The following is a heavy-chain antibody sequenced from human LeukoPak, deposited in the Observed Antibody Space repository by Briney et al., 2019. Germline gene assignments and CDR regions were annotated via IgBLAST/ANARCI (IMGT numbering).Heavy chain of an antibody. V-gene: IGHV4-34*01. CDR2: INHSGST. Sequence: SETLALTCAVYGGSFSGYYWGWIRQPPGKGLEWIGEINHSGSTNYNPSLKSRVTISVDTSKNQFSLKLSSVTAADTAVYYCARSRVLRFLESARWFDPWGQGTLVTVSS. D-gene: IGHD3-3*01. CDR3: ARSRVLRFLESARWFDP. J-gene: IGHJ5*02. CDR1: GGSFSGYY.